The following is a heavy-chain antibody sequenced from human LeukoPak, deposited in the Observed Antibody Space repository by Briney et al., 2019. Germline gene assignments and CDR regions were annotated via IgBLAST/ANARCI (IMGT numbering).Heavy chain of an antibody. D-gene: IGHD3-16*02. CDR1: GGSIYSTNW. V-gene: IGHV4/OR15-8*01. Sequence: SETLSLTCDVSGGSIYSTNWWNWVRRPPGKGLEWIGEIHHDGRINYNPSLKSRVTLSVDKSKNQFSLRLNSVTAADTATYYCARSHDHLWGNYPDYWGQGTLVTVSS. CDR2: IHHDGRI. CDR3: ARSHDHLWGNYPDY. J-gene: IGHJ4*02.